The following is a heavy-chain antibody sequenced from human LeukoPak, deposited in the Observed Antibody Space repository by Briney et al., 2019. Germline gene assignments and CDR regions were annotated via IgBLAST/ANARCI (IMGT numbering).Heavy chain of an antibody. CDR1: GGAITSHY. D-gene: IGHD2-15*01. J-gene: IGHJ6*03. Sequence: PSETLSLTCTVSGGAITSHYWTWIRQSPVKGLEWIGDISNSGSTSYNPSLKSRVTVSIDTSKNQFSLKLSSVTAADTAVYYCGRDALVGYFFYYYMDVWGKGTTVTVSS. V-gene: IGHV4-59*11. CDR2: ISNSGST. CDR3: GRDALVGYFFYYYMDV.